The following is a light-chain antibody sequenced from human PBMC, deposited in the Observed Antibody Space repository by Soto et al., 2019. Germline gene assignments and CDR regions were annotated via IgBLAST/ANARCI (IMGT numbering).Light chain of an antibody. CDR1: QTIIFY. J-gene: IGKJ5*01. CDR3: QQRSNWPPIT. Sequence: DIQMTQSPSSLSASVGDRVTITCRASQTIIFYLNWYQQKPGKAPKLLIYAASNLQSGVPSRFSGSGSGTEFTLTISSLEPEDFAVYYCQQRSNWPPITFGQGTRLEIK. CDR2: AAS. V-gene: IGKV1-39*01.